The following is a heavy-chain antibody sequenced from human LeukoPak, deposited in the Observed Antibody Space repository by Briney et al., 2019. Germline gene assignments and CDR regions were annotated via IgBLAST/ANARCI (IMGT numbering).Heavy chain of an antibody. D-gene: IGHD3-22*01. Sequence: GGSLRLSCAASGFTFSSYSMNWVRQAPGKGLEWVSSISSSSSYIYYADSVKGRFTISRDNAKNSLYLQMNSLRAEDTAVYYCARDNPTSNYYDSSGKYRGDYWGQGTLVTDSS. CDR3: ARDNPTSNYYDSSGKYRGDY. J-gene: IGHJ4*02. V-gene: IGHV3-21*01. CDR1: GFTFSSYS. CDR2: ISSSSSYI.